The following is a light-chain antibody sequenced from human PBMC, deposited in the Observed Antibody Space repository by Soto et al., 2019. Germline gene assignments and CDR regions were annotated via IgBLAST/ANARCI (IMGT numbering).Light chain of an antibody. CDR1: QSISSW. V-gene: IGKV1-5*03. J-gene: IGKJ4*01. Sequence: DIQMTQSPSTLSASVGDRVTITCRASQSISSWLAWYQQKPGKAPKVLIYKASSLEGGVPSRFSGSGSGTEFTLTISSLQPDDFATYYCQQYKSYFITFGRGTKVDIK. CDR3: QQYKSYFIT. CDR2: KAS.